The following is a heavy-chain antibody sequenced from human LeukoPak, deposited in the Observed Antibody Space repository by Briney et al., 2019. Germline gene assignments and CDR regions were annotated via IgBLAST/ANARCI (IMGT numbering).Heavy chain of an antibody. J-gene: IGHJ4*02. CDR1: GGSISSSSYY. D-gene: IGHD3-22*01. CDR2: IYYSGST. V-gene: IGHV4-39*01. Sequence: PSETLSLACTVSGGSISSSSYYRGWIRQPPGKGLEWIGSIYYSGSTYYNPSLKSRVTISVDTSKNQFSLKLSSVTAADTAVYYCARVNYYDSSGFDYWGQGTLVTVSS. CDR3: ARVNYYDSSGFDY.